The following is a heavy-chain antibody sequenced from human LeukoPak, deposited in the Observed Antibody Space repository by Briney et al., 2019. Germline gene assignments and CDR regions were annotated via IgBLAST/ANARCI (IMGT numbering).Heavy chain of an antibody. CDR2: SGSGGSI. V-gene: IGHV3-23*01. D-gene: IGHD2-15*01. CDR1: GFTFSNYA. J-gene: IGHJ6*02. Sequence: GGSLRLSCAASGFTFSNYAMSWVRQAPGKGLEWVSGSGSGGSIYYADSVKGRFTISIDNSKNTLYLQMNSQRAEDTAVYYCARDPRYCSGGSCYSDYYYYGMDVWGQGTTVTVSS. CDR3: ARDPRYCSGGSCYSDYYYYGMDV.